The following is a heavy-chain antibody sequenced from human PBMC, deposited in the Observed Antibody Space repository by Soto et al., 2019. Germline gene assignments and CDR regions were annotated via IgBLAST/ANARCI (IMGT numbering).Heavy chain of an antibody. CDR1: GDTFSSYT. V-gene: IGHV1-69*02. Sequence: QVHLVQSGVEVKKPGSSVKVSCKASGDTFSSYTINWVRQAPGLGLEWMGRVIPMLSMSNYALKLQGRVTMTAERSKNTAHMELSSLRSEDTATYYCARSYGSGSGAFDYWGQGALVTVSS. J-gene: IGHJ4*02. CDR2: VIPMLSMS. CDR3: ARSYGSGSGAFDY. D-gene: IGHD3-10*01.